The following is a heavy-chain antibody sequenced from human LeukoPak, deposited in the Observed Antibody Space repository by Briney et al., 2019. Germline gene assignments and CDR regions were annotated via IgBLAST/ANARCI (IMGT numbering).Heavy chain of an antibody. CDR1: GGSISSYN. D-gene: IGHD1-26*01. CDR2: IYYSGST. V-gene: IGHV4-59*01. CDR3: ARGISGYFDY. Sequence: PSETLSLTCTVSGGSISSYNWSWIRQPPGKGLEWIGYIYYSGSTNYNPSLKSRVTISVDTSKNQFSLKLSSVTAADTAVYYCARGISGYFDYWGQGTLVTVSS. J-gene: IGHJ4*02.